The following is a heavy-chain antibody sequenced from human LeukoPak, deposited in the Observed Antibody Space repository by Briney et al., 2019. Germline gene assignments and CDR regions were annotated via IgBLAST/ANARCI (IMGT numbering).Heavy chain of an antibody. V-gene: IGHV4-39*07. D-gene: IGHD3-22*01. CDR2: IYYSGST. CDR3: ARGSGYDSSGYYSDEYYFDY. Sequence: SESLSLTCTVSGGSISSSSYYWGWIRQPPGTGLEWIGSIYYSGSTYYNPSLKSRVTISVDTSKNQFSLKLSSVTAADTAVYYCARGSGYDSSGYYSDEYYFDYWGQGTLVTVSS. CDR1: GGSISSSSYY. J-gene: IGHJ4*02.